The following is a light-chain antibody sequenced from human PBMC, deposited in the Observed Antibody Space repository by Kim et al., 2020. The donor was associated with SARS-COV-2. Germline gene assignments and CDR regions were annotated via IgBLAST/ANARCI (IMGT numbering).Light chain of an antibody. CDR3: QQTYATPLT. J-gene: IGKJ1*01. V-gene: IGKV1-39*01. CDR2: ETS. Sequence: SVGDRVTIACRASQNNSESLINWYQQRPGRAPKLLIYETSTLYTGVSSRFSGSGSGTYFTLTISRLQPEDFATYYCQQTYATPLTFGQGTKVDIK. CDR1: QNNSES.